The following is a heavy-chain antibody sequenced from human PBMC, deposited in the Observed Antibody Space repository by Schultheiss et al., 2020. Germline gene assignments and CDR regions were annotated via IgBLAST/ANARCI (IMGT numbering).Heavy chain of an antibody. V-gene: IGHV3-7*01. CDR2: IKQDGSEK. J-gene: IGHJ6*02. D-gene: IGHD4-17*01. CDR3: ARDTRPTVTTRYGMDV. Sequence: GGSLRLSCAASGFTFSSYGMHWVRQAPGKGLEWVANIKQDGSEKYYVDSVKGRFTISRDNSKNTLYLQMNSLRAEDTAVYYCARDTRPTVTTRYGMDVWGQGTTVTVSS. CDR1: GFTFSSYG.